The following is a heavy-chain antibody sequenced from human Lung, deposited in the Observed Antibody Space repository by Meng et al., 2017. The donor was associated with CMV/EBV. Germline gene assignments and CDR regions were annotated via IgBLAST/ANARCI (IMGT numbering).Heavy chain of an antibody. V-gene: IGHV4-39*07. D-gene: IGHD5-12*01. Sequence: QLQMQESGPGLVKPPETLSLICTVSGGSISSRSYYWGWIRQPPGKGLEWIGSINYSGSIYQNPSLKSRVTISVDTSKNQFSLKVRSVTAADTAVYYCARGSGSFYNWFDPWGQGTLVTVSS. J-gene: IGHJ5*02. CDR3: ARGSGSFYNWFDP. CDR2: INYSGSI. CDR1: GGSISSRSYY.